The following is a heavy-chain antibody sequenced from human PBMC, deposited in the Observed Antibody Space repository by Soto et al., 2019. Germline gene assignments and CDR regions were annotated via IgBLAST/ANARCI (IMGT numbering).Heavy chain of an antibody. J-gene: IGHJ5*02. CDR2: IYHTGST. Sequence: QVQLQESGPGLVKPSGTLSLTCAVSNGSITNDNWWRWVRQSPGKGLEWIGDIYHTGSTNYNPSRQSRVIISIDKAKNNCSLRLSSVTAADRAVYYCARIWGALVKVGGWFGPWGQGTLVTVSS. CDR3: ARIWGALVKVGGWFGP. V-gene: IGHV4-4*02. D-gene: IGHD3-16*01. CDR1: NGSITNDNW.